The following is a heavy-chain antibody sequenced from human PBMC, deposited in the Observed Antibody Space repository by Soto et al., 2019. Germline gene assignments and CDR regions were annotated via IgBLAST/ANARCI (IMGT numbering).Heavy chain of an antibody. Sequence: DVHLLESGGHLVQPGGSLRLSCAASGFTFSSYAMSWVRQAPGKGLEWVSSVSAGGDMTYYSDSVKGRFTISRDNSNNALVLQMNSLRIEDTALYYCARGDRGVSGSPASYYYSGLDVWGQGATVTVS. CDR3: ARGDRGVSGSPASYYYSGLDV. CDR2: VSAGGDMT. D-gene: IGHD2-8*02. J-gene: IGHJ6*02. V-gene: IGHV3-23*01. CDR1: GFTFSSYA.